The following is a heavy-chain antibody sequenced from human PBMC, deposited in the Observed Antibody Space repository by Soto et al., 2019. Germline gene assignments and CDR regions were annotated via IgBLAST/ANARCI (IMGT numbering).Heavy chain of an antibody. J-gene: IGHJ4*02. D-gene: IGHD1-26*01. CDR3: ARGRGSFYLDF. CDR2: IHSDGRIT. V-gene: IGHV3-74*01. CDR1: GFTFGNYW. Sequence: ELQLVESGGGLVQPGGSLRLSCAASGFTFGNYWMYWVRQAPGKGLEWVSRIHSDGRITTYADSVKGRFTISRDVAKNTLYLQMDSLRAEDTAIYYCARGRGSFYLDFWGQGALVTVSS.